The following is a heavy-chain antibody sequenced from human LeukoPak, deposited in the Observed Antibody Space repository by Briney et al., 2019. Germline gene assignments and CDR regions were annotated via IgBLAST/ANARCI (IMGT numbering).Heavy chain of an antibody. CDR2: IKQDGSEK. CDR1: GFTFRSYW. J-gene: IGHJ4*02. D-gene: IGHD6-19*01. V-gene: IGHV3-7*03. CDR3: ARDQVDSSGWYGGYYFDY. Sequence: PGGSLRLSCAASGFTFRSYWMSWVRQAPGKGLEWVANIKQDGSEKYYVDSVKGRFTISRDNAKNSLYLQMNSLRAEDTAVYYCARDQVDSSGWYGGYYFDYWGQGTLVTVSS.